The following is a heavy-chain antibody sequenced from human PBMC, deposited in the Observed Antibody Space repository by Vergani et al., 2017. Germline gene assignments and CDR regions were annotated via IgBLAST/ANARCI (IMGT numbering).Heavy chain of an antibody. V-gene: IGHV6-1*01. Sequence: QVQLQQSGPGLVKPSQTLSLTCAISGDSVSSNSAAWNWIRQSPSRGLEWLGRTYYRSKWYNAYAVSVKSRITINPDTSKNQFSLQLNSVTAADTAVYYCARARGPPLTQPMVQKHYYYYMDVWGKGTTVTVSS. J-gene: IGHJ6*03. CDR1: GDSVSSNSAA. CDR3: ARARGPPLTQPMVQKHYYYYMDV. D-gene: IGHD3-10*01. CDR2: TYYRSKWYN.